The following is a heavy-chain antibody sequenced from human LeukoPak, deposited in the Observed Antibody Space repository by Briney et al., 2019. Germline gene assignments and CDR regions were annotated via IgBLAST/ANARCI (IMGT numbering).Heavy chain of an antibody. CDR2: IYTSGST. Sequence: SETLSLTCTVSGGSISSYYWSWIRQPAGKGLEWIGRIYTSGSTNYNPSLKSRVTMSVDTSKNQFSLKLSSVTAADTAVYHCARAEDYYGSGSYLDYWGQGTLVTVSS. CDR1: GGSISSYY. CDR3: ARAEDYYGSGSYLDY. V-gene: IGHV4-4*07. D-gene: IGHD3-10*01. J-gene: IGHJ4*02.